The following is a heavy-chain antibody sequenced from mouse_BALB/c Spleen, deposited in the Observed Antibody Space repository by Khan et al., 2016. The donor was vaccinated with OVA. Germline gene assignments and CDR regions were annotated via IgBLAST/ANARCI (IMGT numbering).Heavy chain of an antibody. J-gene: IGHJ2*01. D-gene: IGHD1-1*01. CDR2: ISYSGNT. CDR1: GYSITSDYA. V-gene: IGHV3-2*02. Sequence: EVQLVETGPGLVKPSQSLSLICTVTGYSITSDYAWNWLRQFPGNKLEWMGFISYSGNTKYNPSLKSRISITRDTSKNQFFLQLNSVTTEDPATYYCARVYGGDFDYWGQGTTLTVSS. CDR3: ARVYGGDFDY.